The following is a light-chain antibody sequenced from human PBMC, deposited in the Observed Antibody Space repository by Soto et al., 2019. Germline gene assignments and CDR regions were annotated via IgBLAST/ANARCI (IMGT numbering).Light chain of an antibody. Sequence: DIQMTQSPSSLSASVGDRVTITCRASQSIISYLNWYQQKPGKAPELLIFAASNLQSGVPSRFSGSGSGTDFTLTISTLQPADFATYYCQQSHGTPRTFGGGTKVEIK. CDR3: QQSHGTPRT. CDR2: AAS. CDR1: QSIISY. V-gene: IGKV1-39*01. J-gene: IGKJ4*01.